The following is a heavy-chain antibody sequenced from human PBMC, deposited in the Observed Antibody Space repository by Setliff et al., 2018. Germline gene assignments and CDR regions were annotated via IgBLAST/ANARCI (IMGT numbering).Heavy chain of an antibody. CDR1: GDPMSSRRYY. D-gene: IGHD3-3*01. V-gene: IGHV4-61*09. CDR2: IYTSWST. J-gene: IGHJ6*03. Sequence: TLSLTCTVSGDPMSSRRYYWAWIRQPAGKGLEWLGQIYTSWSTNYNPSLKGRATLSLDASKQQFSLKLTSVTAADTAVYYCARMSGFLYMDVWGKGNTVTVS. CDR3: ARMSGFLYMDV.